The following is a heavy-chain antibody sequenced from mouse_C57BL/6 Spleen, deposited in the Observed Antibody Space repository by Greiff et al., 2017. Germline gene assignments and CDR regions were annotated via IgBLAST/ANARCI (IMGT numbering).Heavy chain of an antibody. CDR3: TTGYGSSSFAY. V-gene: IGHV14-4*01. Sequence: VQLQQSGAELVRPGASVKLSCTASGFNIKDDYMHWVKQRTEQGLEWIGWIDPENGDTEYASKFQGKATITADTSSNTAYLQLSSLTSEDTAVYYCTTGYGSSSFAYWGQGTLVTVSA. J-gene: IGHJ3*01. D-gene: IGHD1-1*01. CDR2: IDPENGDT. CDR1: GFNIKDDY.